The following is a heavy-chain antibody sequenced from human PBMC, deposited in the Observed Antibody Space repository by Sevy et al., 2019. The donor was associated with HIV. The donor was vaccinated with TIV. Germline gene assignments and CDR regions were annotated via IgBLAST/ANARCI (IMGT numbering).Heavy chain of an antibody. V-gene: IGHV1-18*01. CDR3: ARVVMSSSWPCFDY. Sequence: ASVKVSCKASGYTFTTYAITWVRQAPGEGLEWMGWISVNNGNRNYAQKVQDRVTMTTDTSTSTAYMELRSLRSDDTAMYYCARVVMSSSWPCFDYWGQGTLVTVSS. CDR2: ISVNNGNR. CDR1: GYTFTTYA. J-gene: IGHJ4*02. D-gene: IGHD6-13*01.